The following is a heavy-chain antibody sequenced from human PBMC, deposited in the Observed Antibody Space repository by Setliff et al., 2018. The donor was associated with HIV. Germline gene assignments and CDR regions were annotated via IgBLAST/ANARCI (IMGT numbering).Heavy chain of an antibody. Sequence: ASVKVSCKASGYTFTSYYMHWVRQAPGQGLEWMGMVYPSDGSTSYAQKFQGRVTITRDPSASTAYMELSSLRSEDTAVYYCARELVAGPANPSFGMDDWGQGTTVTVSS. D-gene: IGHD6-19*01. J-gene: IGHJ6*02. CDR1: GYTFTSYY. CDR2: VYPSDGST. V-gene: IGHV1-46*01. CDR3: ARELVAGPANPSFGMDD.